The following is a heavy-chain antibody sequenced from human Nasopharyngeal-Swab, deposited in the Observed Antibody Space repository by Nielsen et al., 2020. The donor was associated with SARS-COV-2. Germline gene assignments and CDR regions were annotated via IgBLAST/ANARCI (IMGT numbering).Heavy chain of an antibody. CDR2: IWYDGSNK. CDR1: GFTFSSYG. CDR3: ARGNDFRSGYHPYYYDY. Sequence: GESLKISCAASGFTFSSYGMHWVRQAPGKGLEWVAVIWYDGSNKYYADSVKGRFTISRDNSKNTLYLQINSLRAEDTVVYYCARGNDFRSGYHPYYYDYWGQGTVVTVSS. V-gene: IGHV3-33*01. D-gene: IGHD3-3*01. J-gene: IGHJ4*02.